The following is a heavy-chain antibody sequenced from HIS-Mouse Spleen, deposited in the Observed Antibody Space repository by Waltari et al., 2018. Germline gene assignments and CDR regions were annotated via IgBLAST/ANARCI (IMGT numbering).Heavy chain of an antibody. Sequence: QLQLQESGPGLVKPPETLSLTRTVSGASISSSXXYWVWIRQPPGKGMEWIGSIYYSGSTYYNPSLKSRVTISVDTSKNQFSLKLSSVTAADTAVYYCAREIPYSSSWYDWYFDLWGRGTLVTVSS. CDR2: IYYSGST. V-gene: IGHV4-39*07. CDR3: AREIPYSSSWYDWYFDL. D-gene: IGHD6-13*01. CDR1: GASISSSXXY. J-gene: IGHJ2*01.